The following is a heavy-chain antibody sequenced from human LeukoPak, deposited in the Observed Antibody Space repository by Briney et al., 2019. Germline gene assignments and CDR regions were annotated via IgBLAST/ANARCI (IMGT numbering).Heavy chain of an antibody. Sequence: SETLSLTCTVSGGSISSYYWSWIRQPPGKGLEWIGYIYYSGSTNYNPSLKSRVTISVDTSNNQFSLKLSSVTAADTAVYYCARCFGGYDWEGCYFDYWGQGTLVTVSS. D-gene: IGHD5-12*01. V-gene: IGHV4-59*01. CDR3: ARCFGGYDWEGCYFDY. J-gene: IGHJ4*02. CDR2: IYYSGST. CDR1: GGSISSYY.